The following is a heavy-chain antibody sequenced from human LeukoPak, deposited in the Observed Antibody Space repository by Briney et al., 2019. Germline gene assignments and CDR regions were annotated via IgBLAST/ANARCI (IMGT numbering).Heavy chain of an antibody. V-gene: IGHV4-61*01. Sequence: PSETLSLTCTVSGYSISSGYYWGWIRQPPGKGLEWIGYVYYSGSTNYNPSLKSRVTMSVDTSRTQLSLKLSSVTAADTAVYYCARGEVGATYFDYWGQGTLVTVSS. J-gene: IGHJ4*02. CDR1: GYSISSGYY. CDR3: ARGEVGATYFDY. CDR2: VYYSGST. D-gene: IGHD1-26*01.